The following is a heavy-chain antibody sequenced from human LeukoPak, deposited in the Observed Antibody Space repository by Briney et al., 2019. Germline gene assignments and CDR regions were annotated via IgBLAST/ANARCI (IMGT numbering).Heavy chain of an antibody. CDR2: INHSGST. D-gene: IGHD3-9*01. V-gene: IGHV4-34*01. Sequence: PSETLSLTCAVYGGSFSGYYWSWIRRPPGKGLEWIGEINHSGSTNYNPSLKSRGTISVDTSKNQFSLKLSSVTAADTAVYYCARGRRKVLRYFDWLTYFDYWGQGTLVTVSS. CDR1: GGSFSGYY. CDR3: ARGRRKVLRYFDWLTYFDY. J-gene: IGHJ4*02.